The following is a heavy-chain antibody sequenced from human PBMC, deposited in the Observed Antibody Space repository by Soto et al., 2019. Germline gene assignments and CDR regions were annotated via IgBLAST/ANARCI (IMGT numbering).Heavy chain of an antibody. CDR3: ARGLSSGWYRGKLFDI. Sequence: SETLSLTCAVYGGSFSGYYWSWIRQPPGKGLEWIGEINHSGSTNYNPSLKSRVTISVDTSKNQFSLKLSSVTAADTAVYYCARGLSSGWYRGKLFDIWVQGTMVTVSS. CDR2: INHSGST. CDR1: GGSFSGYY. D-gene: IGHD6-19*01. V-gene: IGHV4-34*01. J-gene: IGHJ3*02.